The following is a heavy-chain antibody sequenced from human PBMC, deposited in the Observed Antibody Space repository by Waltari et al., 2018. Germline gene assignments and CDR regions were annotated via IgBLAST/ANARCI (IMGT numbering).Heavy chain of an antibody. D-gene: IGHD1-1*01. CDR3: ANSSRGWNIDY. Sequence: QVQLVQSGAEVKKPGASVKVSCKASGDTFTDYYLHWVRQAPGQGPGWMGRINPHTGGTNDAQKFKGRVTMTRDTSISTADMELSRLRSDDTAMYYCANSSRGWNIDYWGQGTLVTVSS. CDR2: INPHTGGT. CDR1: GDTFTDYY. V-gene: IGHV1-2*06. J-gene: IGHJ4*02.